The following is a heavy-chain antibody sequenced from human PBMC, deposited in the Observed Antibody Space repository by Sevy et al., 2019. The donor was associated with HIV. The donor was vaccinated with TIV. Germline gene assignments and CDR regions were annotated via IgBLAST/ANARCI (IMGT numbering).Heavy chain of an antibody. V-gene: IGHV3-21*01. CDR3: ARDGGCSSTSCLLYFDY. CDR1: GFTFNSYT. J-gene: IGHJ4*02. Sequence: GGSLRLSCAASGFTFNSYTMNWVRQAPGKGLEWVSSITIGSTYIYYADSVKGRFTISRDNAKNSLYLQMNSLRAEDTTVYYCARDGGCSSTSCLLYFDYWGQGSLVTVSS. CDR2: ITIGSTYI. D-gene: IGHD2-2*01.